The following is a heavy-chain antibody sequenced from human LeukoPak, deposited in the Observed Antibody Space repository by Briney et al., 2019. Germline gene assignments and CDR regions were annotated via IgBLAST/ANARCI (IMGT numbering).Heavy chain of an antibody. Sequence: GGSLRLSCAPSGFTFSRHGMHWVRQAPGKGLEWVAIISNDGSRKYYAHSVEGRFTISRDNSKNTLYLQMNSLRAEDTAVHYCARGPVAGSYFDYWGQGTLVTVSS. CDR1: GFTFSRHG. CDR3: ARGPVAGSYFDY. D-gene: IGHD6-19*01. CDR2: ISNDGSRK. J-gene: IGHJ4*02. V-gene: IGHV3-33*08.